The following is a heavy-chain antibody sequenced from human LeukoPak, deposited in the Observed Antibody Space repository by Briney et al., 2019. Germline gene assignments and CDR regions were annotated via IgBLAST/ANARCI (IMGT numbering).Heavy chain of an antibody. Sequence: GASVKASCKTSGYTFTSYGISWVRQAPGQGLEWMGWISAYNGNTNYAQKLQGRVTMTTDTSTSTAYMELRSLRSDDTAVYYCAREPYGDSEVFWFDPWGQGTLVTVSS. CDR3: AREPYGDSEVFWFDP. V-gene: IGHV1-18*01. CDR2: ISAYNGNT. CDR1: GYTFTSYG. D-gene: IGHD4-17*01. J-gene: IGHJ5*02.